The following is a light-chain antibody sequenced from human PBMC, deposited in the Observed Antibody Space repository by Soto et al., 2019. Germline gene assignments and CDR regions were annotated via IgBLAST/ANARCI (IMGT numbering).Light chain of an antibody. CDR2: DAS. CDR3: QQRGNWPIT. J-gene: IGKJ5*01. Sequence: EIVLTQSPATLSLSPGERATLSCRASQSFSSYLAWYQQRPGQAPRLLIYDASVRATGIPPRFSGSGSGTDFTLTISSLEPEDFAVYYCQQRGNWPITFGQGTRLE. V-gene: IGKV3-11*01. CDR1: QSFSSY.